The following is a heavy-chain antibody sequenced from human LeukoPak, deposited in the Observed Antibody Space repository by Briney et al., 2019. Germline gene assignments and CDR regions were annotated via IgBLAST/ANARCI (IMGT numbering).Heavy chain of an antibody. J-gene: IGHJ5*02. V-gene: IGHV3-30-3*01. CDR1: GFTFSSYA. CDR3: ARGASVLTPRGP. Sequence: PGRSLRLSCAASGFTFSSYAMHWVRQAPGKGLEWVAVISYDGSNKYYADSVKGRFTISRDNSKNTLYLQMNSLRAEDTAVYYCARGASVLTPRGPWGQGTLVTVSS. CDR2: ISYDGSNK. D-gene: IGHD2-8*01.